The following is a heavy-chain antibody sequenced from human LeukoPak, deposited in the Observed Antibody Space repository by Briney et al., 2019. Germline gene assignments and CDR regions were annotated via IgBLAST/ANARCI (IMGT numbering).Heavy chain of an antibody. CDR2: ISGGGGGT. V-gene: IGHV3-23*01. Sequence: GGSLRLSCAASGFIFSTYTMNWVRQAPGKGLEWVSAISGGGGGTYYADFVKGRFTISGDNSKNTLYLQMNSLRAEDTAAYYCAKGTERYREVSSFDYWGQGTLVAVSS. J-gene: IGHJ4*02. D-gene: IGHD3-10*01. CDR3: AKGTERYREVSSFDY. CDR1: GFIFSTYT.